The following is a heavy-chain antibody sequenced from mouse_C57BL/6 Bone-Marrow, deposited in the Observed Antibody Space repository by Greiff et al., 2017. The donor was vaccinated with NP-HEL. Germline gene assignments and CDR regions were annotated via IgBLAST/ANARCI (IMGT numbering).Heavy chain of an antibody. CDR3: AREGVYDYDEVYAMDY. CDR2: IYPGSGNT. CDR1: GYTFTDYY. Sequence: VQLQQSGAELVRPGASVKLSCKASGYTFTDYYINWVKQRPGQGLEWIARIYPGSGNTYYNEKFKGKATLTAEKSSSTAYMQLSSLTSEDSAVYFCAREGVYDYDEVYAMDYWGQGTSVTVSS. D-gene: IGHD2-4*01. V-gene: IGHV1-76*01. J-gene: IGHJ4*01.